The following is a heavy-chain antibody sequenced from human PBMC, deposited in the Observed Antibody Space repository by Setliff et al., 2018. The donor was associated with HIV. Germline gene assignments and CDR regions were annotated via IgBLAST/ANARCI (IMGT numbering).Heavy chain of an antibody. D-gene: IGHD4-17*01. J-gene: IGHJ4*02. V-gene: IGHV1-46*01. Sequence: GASVKVSCKAAGYTLTNYHMHWVRQAPGQGLEWMGVINPSGGITTSAQKFLGRVTMTKDTSTSTVYMEVSNLKSEDTAVYYCASAPLTTVTTGPRYYLDSWGQGTLVTVLL. CDR2: INPSGGIT. CDR3: ASAPLTTVTTGPRYYLDS. CDR1: GYTLTNYH.